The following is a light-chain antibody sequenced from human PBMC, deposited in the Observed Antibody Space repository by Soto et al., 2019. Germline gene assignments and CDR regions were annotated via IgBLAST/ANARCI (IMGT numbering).Light chain of an antibody. CDR3: QQYGSSPGT. CDR2: GAS. CDR1: QSVSSSY. V-gene: IGKV3-20*01. Sequence: EIVLTQSPGTLSLSPGERATLSCRASQSVSSSYLAWYQQKPGQAPRLLIYGASSRATGIPDRFSGSGSGTDFTLTISRLETEEFAVYYCQQYGSSPGTFGQGTKLEIK. J-gene: IGKJ2*01.